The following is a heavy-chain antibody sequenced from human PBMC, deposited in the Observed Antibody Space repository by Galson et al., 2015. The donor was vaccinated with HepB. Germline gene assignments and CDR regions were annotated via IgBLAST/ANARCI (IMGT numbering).Heavy chain of an antibody. CDR2: IYYSGNS. CDR1: GASISSGNYY. J-gene: IGHJ6*02. V-gene: IGHV4-30-4*01. CDR3: ARALTTAGSNYYYGMDV. Sequence: TLSLTCTVSGASISSGNYYWSWIRQPPGKGLEWIGYIYYSGNSYYNPSLKSRVTISVVTSKNQFSLKLSSVTAADTAVYYCARALTTAGSNYYYGMDVWGQGTTVTVSS. D-gene: IGHD4-11*01.